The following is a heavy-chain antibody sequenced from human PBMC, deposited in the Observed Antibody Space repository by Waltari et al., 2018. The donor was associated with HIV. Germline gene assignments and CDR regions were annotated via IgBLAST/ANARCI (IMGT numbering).Heavy chain of an antibody. Sequence: QVQLVQSGAEVKKPGASVKVSCTVSDYTFRELTLQWVRQAPGKGLEGMGSFDPQHGETIYAEEFQGRVSMTGDTSANTASMELRSLRSGDTAVYYCATDAGDLRFGAFDVWGQGTVVTVSS. D-gene: IGHD3-10*01. V-gene: IGHV1-24*01. J-gene: IGHJ3*01. CDR2: FDPQHGET. CDR1: DYTFRELT. CDR3: ATDAGDLRFGAFDV.